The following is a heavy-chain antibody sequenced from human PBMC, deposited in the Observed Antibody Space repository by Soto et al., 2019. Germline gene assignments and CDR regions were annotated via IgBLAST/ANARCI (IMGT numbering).Heavy chain of an antibody. CDR3: ARDPAPYGSGSYLP. D-gene: IGHD3-10*01. Sequence: GPQLKVSCKASGGTFSSYAISWVRQAPGQGLEWMGGIIPIFGTANYAQKFQGRVTITADESTSTAYMELSSLRSEDTAVYYCARDPAPYGSGSYLPWGQGTLVTVSS. V-gene: IGHV1-69*13. CDR1: GGTFSSYA. J-gene: IGHJ5*02. CDR2: IIPIFGTA.